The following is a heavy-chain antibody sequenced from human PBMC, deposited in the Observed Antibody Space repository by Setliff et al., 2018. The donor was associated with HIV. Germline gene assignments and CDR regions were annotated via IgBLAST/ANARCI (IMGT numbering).Heavy chain of an antibody. J-gene: IGHJ5*02. V-gene: IGHV4-61*01. D-gene: IGHD3-10*01. CDR2: IYYSGTT. CDR3: ARSIHGGGSEPFDT. Sequence: SETLSLTCTVSGYSVSSASCYWSWIRQPPGKGLEWIGYIYYSGTTKYNPSLKSRVTISVDTSNNQFSLSLRSVTAADTAIYYCARSIHGGGSEPFDTWGQGILVTVSS. CDR1: GYSVSSASCY.